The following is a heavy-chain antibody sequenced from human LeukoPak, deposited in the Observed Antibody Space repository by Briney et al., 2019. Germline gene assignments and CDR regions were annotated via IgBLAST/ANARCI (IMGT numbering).Heavy chain of an antibody. J-gene: IGHJ6*04. Sequence: ASVKVSCKASGYTFTSYGISWVRQAPGQGLEWMGWISAYNGNTNYAQKLQGRVTMTTDTSTSTAFMELRRLTSDDTAVYYCLRGETITAERPAVDVWGKGTTVTVSS. CDR3: LRGETITAERPAVDV. CDR2: ISAYNGNT. V-gene: IGHV1-18*01. CDR1: GYTFTSYG. D-gene: IGHD5-12*01.